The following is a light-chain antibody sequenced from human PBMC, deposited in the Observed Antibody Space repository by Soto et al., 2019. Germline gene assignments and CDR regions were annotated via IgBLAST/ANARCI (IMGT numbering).Light chain of an antibody. Sequence: QSALTQPRSVSGSPGQSVTISCTGTSSDGGGYKYVSWYQQPPGKAPKLIIYDVTKRPSGVPDRFSGSKSGNTASLTISGLQAEDEADYYCCSYAGSFTFRVFGTGTKVTVL. CDR2: DVT. CDR3: CSYAGSFTFRV. CDR1: SSDGGGYKY. V-gene: IGLV2-11*01. J-gene: IGLJ1*01.